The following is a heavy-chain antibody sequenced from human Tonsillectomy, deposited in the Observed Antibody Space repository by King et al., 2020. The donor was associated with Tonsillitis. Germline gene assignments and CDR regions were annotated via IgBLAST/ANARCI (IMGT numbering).Heavy chain of an antibody. V-gene: IGHV3-15*07. CDR3: TTDALGGYAMPADS. CDR2: IKSKTDAGKT. CDR1: GFTFSNAW. D-gene: IGHD2-2*01. J-gene: IGHJ4*02. Sequence: VQLVESGGGLVKPGGSLRLSCAASGFTFSNAWMNWVRQAPGRGLEWVGRIKSKTDAGKTAYPSPVKVRFSISRDDSKNEMYLQMHILKIEDTALYYCTTDALGGYAMPADSWGQGTLVTVSS.